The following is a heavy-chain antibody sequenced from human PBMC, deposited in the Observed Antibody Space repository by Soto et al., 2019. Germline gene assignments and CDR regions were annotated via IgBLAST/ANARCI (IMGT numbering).Heavy chain of an antibody. Sequence: GGSLRLSCAASGFTFSLYSMHWVRQAPGKGLEWVAVTSDNGSNKYYADSVKGRFTISRDNSKNTVYLQMNSLRAEDTAVYYCARDAEAAAGTFQFDTWGQGTLVTVSS. V-gene: IGHV3-30-3*01. D-gene: IGHD6-13*01. J-gene: IGHJ5*02. CDR1: GFTFSLYS. CDR2: TSDNGSNK. CDR3: ARDAEAAAGTFQFDT.